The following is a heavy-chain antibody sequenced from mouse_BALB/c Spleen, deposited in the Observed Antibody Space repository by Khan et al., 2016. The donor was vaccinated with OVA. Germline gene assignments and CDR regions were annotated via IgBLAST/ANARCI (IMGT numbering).Heavy chain of an antibody. CDR2: INTHSGVP. J-gene: IGHJ4*01. CDR1: GYTFTTAG. Sequence: QIQLVQSGPELKKPGETVRISCKASGYTFTTAGIQWVQKMPGKGLKWIGWINTHSGVPKYAEDFKGRFAFSLDISVNTAYLQITNLKNEDTATYFWASGGAAYYRNDGGAMEYWGQGTSVTVSS. V-gene: IGHV9-4*02. D-gene: IGHD2-14*01. CDR3: ASGGAAYYRNDGGAMEY.